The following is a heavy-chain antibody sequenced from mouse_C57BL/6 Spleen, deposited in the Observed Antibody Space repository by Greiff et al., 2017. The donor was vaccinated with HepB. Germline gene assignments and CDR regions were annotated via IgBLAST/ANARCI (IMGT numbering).Heavy chain of an antibody. Sequence: QVQLQQSGPELVKPGASVKISCKASGYAFSSSWMNWVKQRPGKGLEWIGRIYPGDGDTNYNGKFKGKATLTADKSSSTAYMQLSSLTSEDSAVYFCAREGNDGYYVDYWGQGTTLTVSS. CDR3: AREGNDGYYVDY. CDR2: IYPGDGDT. J-gene: IGHJ2*01. V-gene: IGHV1-82*01. D-gene: IGHD2-3*01. CDR1: GYAFSSSW.